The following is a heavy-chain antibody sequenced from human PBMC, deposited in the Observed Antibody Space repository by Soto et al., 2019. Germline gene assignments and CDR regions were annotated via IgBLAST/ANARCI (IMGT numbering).Heavy chain of an antibody. Sequence: QVQLVQSGGEVKRPGASVKVSCKTSGYTFPNYGITWVRQAPGQPLEWLGWISLYSDGTNYAQKFQGRVSMTTDTATTTAYMELRSLRSDDTAVYYCARVVPGAEAWFGPWGQGTLVTGSS. J-gene: IGHJ5*02. CDR3: ARVVPGAEAWFGP. CDR1: GYTFPNYG. CDR2: ISLYSDGT. D-gene: IGHD2-2*01. V-gene: IGHV1-18*01.